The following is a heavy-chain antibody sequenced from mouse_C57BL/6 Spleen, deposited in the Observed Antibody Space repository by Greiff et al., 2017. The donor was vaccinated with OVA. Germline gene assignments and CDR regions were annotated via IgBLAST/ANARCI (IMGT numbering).Heavy chain of an antibody. D-gene: IGHD4-1*01. CDR1: GYTFTDYN. V-gene: IGHV1-22*01. CDR3: ARAPPANWDDY. J-gene: IGHJ2*01. Sequence: EVKLQESGPELVKPGASVKMSCKASGYTFTDYNMHWVKQSHGKSLEWIGYINPNNGGTSYNQKFKGKSTLTVNKSSSTAYMELRSLTSEDSAVYYCARAPPANWDDYWGQGTTLTVSS. CDR2: INPNNGGT.